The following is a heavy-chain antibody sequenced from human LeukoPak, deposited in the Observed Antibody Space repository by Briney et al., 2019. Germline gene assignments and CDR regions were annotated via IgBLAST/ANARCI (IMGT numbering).Heavy chain of an antibody. J-gene: IGHJ4*02. V-gene: IGHV4-30-4*01. CDR1: GGSISSGDYY. D-gene: IGHD6-6*01. CDR3: ARGTWSSSIDY. Sequence: PSETLSLTCTVSGGSISSGDYYWSWIRQPPGKGLEWIGYIYYSGSTYYNPSLKSRLTISGDTSKNQFSLRLSSVTAADTAVYYCARGTWSSSIDYWGQETLVTVSS. CDR2: IYYSGST.